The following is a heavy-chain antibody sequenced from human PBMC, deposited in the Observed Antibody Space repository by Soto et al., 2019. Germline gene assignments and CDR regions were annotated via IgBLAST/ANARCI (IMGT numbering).Heavy chain of an antibody. CDR1: GYTFANYG. Sequence: QVQLVQSGAEVKKPGASVKVSCKASGYTFANYGVSWVRQAPGQGLEWMGWISAYNGDTNFAQRFQGRVTMTTDTATSTGYMELRSLRSDDTAVYYCARVMDQQVTPPDFDDWGQGTLVTVSS. D-gene: IGHD2-21*02. CDR3: ARVMDQQVTPPDFDD. J-gene: IGHJ4*02. V-gene: IGHV1-18*01. CDR2: ISAYNGDT.